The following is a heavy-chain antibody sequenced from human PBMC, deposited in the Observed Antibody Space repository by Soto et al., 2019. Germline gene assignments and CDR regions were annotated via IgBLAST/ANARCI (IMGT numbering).Heavy chain of an antibody. D-gene: IGHD3-16*01. Sequence: QLQLQESGSGLVKPSQTLSLTCVVSGASISSGDYAWNWVRQPPGKGLEWLGYIYNNGGSYYNPSLKRRVTISLDRSQNPFSLGLNSVTAADTALYFCARGDKNNDYYFDHWGQGTLVTVTS. J-gene: IGHJ4*02. CDR3: ARGDKNNDYYFDH. CDR2: IYNNGGS. CDR1: GASISSGDYA. V-gene: IGHV4-30-2*01.